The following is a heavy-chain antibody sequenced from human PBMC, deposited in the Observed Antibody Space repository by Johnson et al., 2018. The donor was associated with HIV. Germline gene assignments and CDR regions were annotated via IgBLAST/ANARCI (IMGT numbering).Heavy chain of an antibody. CDR3: ARDRKWVGARSGDAFDI. J-gene: IGHJ3*02. Sequence: QVHLVESGGGVVQPGGSLRLSCAASGFAFSNYGLHWVRQSPGRGLEWVAFIRYDGSNRYYADSVKGRFTISRDNSKNTLYLQMNSLRAEDTAVFYCARDRKWVGARSGDAFDIWGQGTMVTVSS. D-gene: IGHD2-15*01. CDR1: GFAFSNYG. V-gene: IGHV3-30*02. CDR2: IRYDGSNR.